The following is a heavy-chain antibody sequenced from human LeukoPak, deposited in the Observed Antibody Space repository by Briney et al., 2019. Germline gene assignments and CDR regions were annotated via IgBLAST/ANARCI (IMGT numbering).Heavy chain of an antibody. Sequence: SETLSLTCTVSGGSISSSSYYWGWIRQPPGKGLEWIGSIYYGGSTYYNSSLKSRVTISVDISKNQFSLKVSPVTAADTAVYYCARGVPVDYWGQGTLVTVSS. CDR2: IYYGGST. V-gene: IGHV4-39*07. CDR1: GGSISSSSYY. D-gene: IGHD4/OR15-4a*01. J-gene: IGHJ4*02. CDR3: ARGVPVDY.